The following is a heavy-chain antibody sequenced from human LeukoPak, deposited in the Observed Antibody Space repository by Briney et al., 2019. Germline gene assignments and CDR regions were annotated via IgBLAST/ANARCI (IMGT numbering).Heavy chain of an antibody. Sequence: ASVKVSCKVSGYTLTELSMHWVRQAPGKGLEWMGGFDPEDGETIYAQKFQGRVTMTEDTSTDTAYMELSSLRSEDTAVYYCATDRGNYGDWRGWRGSLYYFDYWGQGTLVTVSS. CDR1: GYTLTELS. D-gene: IGHD4-17*01. CDR3: ATDRGNYGDWRGWRGSLYYFDY. V-gene: IGHV1-24*01. CDR2: FDPEDGET. J-gene: IGHJ4*02.